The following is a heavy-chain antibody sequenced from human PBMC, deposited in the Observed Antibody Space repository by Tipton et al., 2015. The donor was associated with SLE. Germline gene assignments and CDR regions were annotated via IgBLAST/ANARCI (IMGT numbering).Heavy chain of an antibody. V-gene: IGHV3-30-3*01. J-gene: IGHJ3*02. Sequence: SLRLSCAASGFTFSSYAMHWVRQAPGKGLEWVAIISYGGSNKYYADSVKGRFTISRDNSKNTLYLQMNSLRAEDTAVYYCARDLGYCSSTNCYTEAFDIWGQGTMVTVSS. D-gene: IGHD2-2*02. CDR1: GFTFSSYA. CDR2: ISYGGSNK. CDR3: ARDLGYCSSTNCYTEAFDI.